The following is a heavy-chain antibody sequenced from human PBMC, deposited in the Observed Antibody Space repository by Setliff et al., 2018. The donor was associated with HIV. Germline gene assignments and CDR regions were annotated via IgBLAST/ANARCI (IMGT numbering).Heavy chain of an antibody. CDR2: IRSDGSDK. D-gene: IGHD3-10*01. Sequence: GGSLRLSCTASGFSLSSSAMHWVRQAPGKGLEWVAFIRSDGSDKYYASSVKGRFTISRDNAKNSLYLQMNSLRVEDTAFYYCAKARGSVGYYGSGTMYHMDVWGKGTTVTVSS. V-gene: IGHV3-30*02. CDR1: GFSLSSSA. J-gene: IGHJ6*03. CDR3: AKARGSVGYYGSGTMYHMDV.